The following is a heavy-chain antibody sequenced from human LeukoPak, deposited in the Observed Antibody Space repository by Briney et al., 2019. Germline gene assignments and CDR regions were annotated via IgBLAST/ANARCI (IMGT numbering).Heavy chain of an antibody. CDR1: GFTFITYA. D-gene: IGHD1-26*01. CDR3: ARRGWDLSYFDY. Sequence: GGSLRLSCTASGFTFITYAMHWIRQAPGKGLEYISAINNNGGSTFYVNSVKGRFTISRDNSRNTLYLQMGSLRPEDMAVYYCARRGWDLSYFDYWGQGTLVTVSS. J-gene: IGHJ4*02. V-gene: IGHV3-64*01. CDR2: INNNGGST.